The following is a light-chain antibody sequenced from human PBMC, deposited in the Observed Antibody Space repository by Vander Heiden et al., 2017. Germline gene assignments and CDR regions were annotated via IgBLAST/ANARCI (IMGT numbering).Light chain of an antibody. V-gene: IGLV2-14*03. J-gene: IGLJ1*01. Sequence: SALTQPASVARSPGQSCTVSCTGTGSDVGGYNYGSWYQQHPGKAPKLMIYDVSNRPAGVSNRFSGSKSGNTASLTISGLQAEEEADYYCSSYTSSSTLYVFGTGTKVTVL. CDR1: GSDVGGYNY. CDR2: DVS. CDR3: SSYTSSSTLYV.